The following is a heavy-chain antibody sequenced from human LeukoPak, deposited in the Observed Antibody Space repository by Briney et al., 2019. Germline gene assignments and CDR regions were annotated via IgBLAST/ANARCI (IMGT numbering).Heavy chain of an antibody. CDR1: EFTVYNNY. CDR2: IYSGGYT. Sequence: GGSLRLPCAASEFTVYNNYMSWVRQAPGKGLEWVSVIYSGGYTYYADSVKGRFTISRDNSKNTLYLQMNSLRAEDTAVYYCAKTGNPATGDYWGQGTLVTVSS. V-gene: IGHV3-53*01. CDR3: AKTGNPATGDY. J-gene: IGHJ4*02. D-gene: IGHD1-1*01.